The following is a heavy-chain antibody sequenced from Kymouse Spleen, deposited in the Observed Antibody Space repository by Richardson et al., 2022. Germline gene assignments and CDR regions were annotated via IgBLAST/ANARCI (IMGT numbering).Heavy chain of an antibody. CDR2: IYYSGST. D-gene: IGHD6-6*01. CDR3: ARMIAARVFDY. V-gene: IGHV4-39*01. CDR1: GGSISSSSYY. Sequence: QLQLQESGPGLVKPSETLSLTCTVSGGSISSSSYYWGWIRQPPGKGLEWIGSIYYSGSTYYNPSLKSRVTISVDTSKNQFSLKLSSVTAADTAVYYCARMIAARVFDYWGQGTLVTVSS. J-gene: IGHJ4*02.